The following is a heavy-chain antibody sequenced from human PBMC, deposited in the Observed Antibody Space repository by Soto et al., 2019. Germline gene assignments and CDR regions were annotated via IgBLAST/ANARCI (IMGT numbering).Heavy chain of an antibody. D-gene: IGHD6-13*01. V-gene: IGHV3-23*01. CDR3: AKGGTAGFPHYMDV. CDR2: ISHGGGST. Sequence: PGGSLRVSCAASGFTFRSYAMSWVRQAPGKGLEWVSGISHGGGSTYFADSVKGRFTISRDNSKNTLYLEMNSLRAEDTAVYYCAKGGTAGFPHYMDVWAKGTTVTVSS. CDR1: GFTFRSYA. J-gene: IGHJ6*03.